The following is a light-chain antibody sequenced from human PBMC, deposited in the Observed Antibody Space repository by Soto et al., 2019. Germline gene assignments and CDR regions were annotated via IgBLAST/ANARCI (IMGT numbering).Light chain of an antibody. CDR1: QSIGTY. CDR2: LAS. CDR3: RSRYSTRPT. V-gene: IGKV1-39*01. J-gene: IGKJ4*01. Sequence: HMTLYPSSLSVYVGDRVTITCRARQSIGTYLYWYRQKAGEAPTLLIYLASNVQRGVAARFSASVYGPDFTLTLSCWQPEASAGLSSRSRYSTRPTFGGAT.